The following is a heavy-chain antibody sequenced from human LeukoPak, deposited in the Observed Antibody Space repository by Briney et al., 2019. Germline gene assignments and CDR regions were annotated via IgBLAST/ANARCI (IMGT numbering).Heavy chain of an antibody. CDR2: IWFDGSDH. CDR1: GFTFQNHG. D-gene: IGHD3-10*01. J-gene: IGHJ6*03. Sequence: PGGSLRLSCAASGFTFQNHGMHWVRQAPGKGLEWLAFIWFDGSDHYYASSVKGRCTISRDNSQNTLYLEMNNLRAEDTAVYYCAKDFNNYGSGSSPLYYYFFMDVWGKGTTVTVS. CDR3: AKDFNNYGSGSSPLYYYFFMDV. V-gene: IGHV3-30*02.